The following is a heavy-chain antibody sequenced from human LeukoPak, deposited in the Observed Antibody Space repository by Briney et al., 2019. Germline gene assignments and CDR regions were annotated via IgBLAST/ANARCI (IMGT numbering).Heavy chain of an antibody. D-gene: IGHD2-21*02. V-gene: IGHV4-59*08. CDR2: IYYSGST. CDR1: GGSISSYY. J-gene: IGHJ5*02. CDR3: ARQRHCGGDCSEFGGDYNWFDP. Sequence: PSETLSLTCTVSGGSISSYYWSWIRQPPGKGLEWIGYIYYSGSTNYNPSLKSRVTISVDTSKNQFSLKLSSVTAADTAVYYCARQRHCGGDCSEFGGDYNWFDPWGQGTLVTVSS.